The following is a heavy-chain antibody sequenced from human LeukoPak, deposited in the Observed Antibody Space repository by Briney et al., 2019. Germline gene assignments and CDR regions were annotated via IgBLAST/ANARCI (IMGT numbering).Heavy chain of an antibody. V-gene: IGHV5-10-1*01. CDR1: GYSFTSYW. J-gene: IGHJ4*02. CDR3: ARLEGGVIVDY. Sequence: GESLKISCKGSGYSFTSYWITWVRQMPGKGLEWMGRIDPRESYTNYSPSLQGHVTISADKSITTAYLQWSSQKSSDTAVYYCARLEGGVIVDYWGQGTLVTVSS. CDR2: IDPRESYT. D-gene: IGHD3-16*02.